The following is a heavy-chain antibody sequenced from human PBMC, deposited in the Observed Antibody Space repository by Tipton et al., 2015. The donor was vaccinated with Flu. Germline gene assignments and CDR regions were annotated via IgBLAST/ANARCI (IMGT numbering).Heavy chain of an antibody. J-gene: IGHJ4*02. CDR1: GESFSGYS. Sequence: TLSLTCAVYGESFSGYSWNWIRQSPGKGLEWIAEINHNENTNFNPSLKSRVTISVDTSKNQFSLKVRSVTAADTAVYYCARRPEGRSRMRYFDYWGQGNQVTVSS. D-gene: IGHD2-2*01. CDR2: INHNENT. V-gene: IGHV4-34*01. CDR3: ARRPEGRSRMRYFDY.